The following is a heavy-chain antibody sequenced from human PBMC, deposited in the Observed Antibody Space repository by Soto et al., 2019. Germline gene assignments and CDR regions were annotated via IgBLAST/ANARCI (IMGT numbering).Heavy chain of an antibody. J-gene: IGHJ6*02. V-gene: IGHV4-34*01. Sequence: PSETLSLTCAVYGGSFSGYYWGWIRQPPGKGLEWIGEINHSGSTNYNPSLKSRVTISVDTSKNQFSLKLSSVTAADTAVYYCARGKGLRFLEWLSRYYYYGMDVWGQGTTVTVSS. CDR3: ARGKGLRFLEWLSRYYYYGMDV. CDR1: GGSFSGYY. CDR2: INHSGST. D-gene: IGHD3-3*01.